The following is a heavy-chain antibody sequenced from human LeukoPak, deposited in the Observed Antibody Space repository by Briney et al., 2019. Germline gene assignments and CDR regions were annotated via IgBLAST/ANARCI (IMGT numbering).Heavy chain of an antibody. V-gene: IGHV3-7*01. CDR1: GFTFSSYW. D-gene: IGHD2-15*01. CDR2: LKQDASEK. Sequence: GGSLSPSCAASGFTFSSYWMCWVRQAPGMGQERVANLKQDASEKYYVDSVKRPFTISRDNAKNSLYLQMNSLRAEDTAVYYCARDMVDCSGGSCYSMPTDFWGQGTLVTVSS. CDR3: ARDMVDCSGGSCYSMPTDF. J-gene: IGHJ4*02.